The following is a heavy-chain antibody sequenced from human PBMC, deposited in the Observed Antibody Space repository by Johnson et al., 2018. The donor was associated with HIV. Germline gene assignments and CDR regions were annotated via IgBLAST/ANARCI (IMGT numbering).Heavy chain of an antibody. CDR2: ISTSGSTI. D-gene: IGHD6-13*01. CDR1: GFTFSDYY. Sequence: QVQLVESGGGLVKPGGSLRLSCAASGFTFSDYYMSWIRQAPGKGLEWVSYISTSGSTIYYADSVKGRFTISRDNAKNSLSLQMNSLRAEDTAVYYCALISAAAGSDDAFDIWGQGTMVTVSS. CDR3: ALISAAAGSDDAFDI. J-gene: IGHJ3*02. V-gene: IGHV3-11*04.